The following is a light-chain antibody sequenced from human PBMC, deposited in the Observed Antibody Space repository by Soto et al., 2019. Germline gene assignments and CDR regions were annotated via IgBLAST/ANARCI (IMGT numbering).Light chain of an antibody. CDR2: AAS. V-gene: IGKV1-39*01. Sequence: DIQMTQSPSSLSAFVGDRVTITFRASQSISNYLNWYQQKPGKAPNLLIYAASSLQSGVPSRFSGSGSGTDFTLTISSLQPEDFATYYCQQGYSIPFTFGQGTKVDIK. CDR1: QSISNY. CDR3: QQGYSIPFT. J-gene: IGKJ2*01.